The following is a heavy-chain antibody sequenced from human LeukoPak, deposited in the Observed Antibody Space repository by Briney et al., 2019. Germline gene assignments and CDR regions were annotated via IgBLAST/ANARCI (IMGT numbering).Heavy chain of an antibody. Sequence: SVKVSCKASGGTFSSYAISWVRRAPGQGLEWMGGIIPIFGTANYAQKFQGRVTITTDESTSTAYMELSSLRSEDTAVYYCARGPVEMATVDFSYYYYYMDVWGKGTTVTVSS. CDR3: ARGPVEMATVDFSYYYYYMDV. CDR2: IIPIFGTA. V-gene: IGHV1-69*05. CDR1: GGTFSSYA. D-gene: IGHD5-24*01. J-gene: IGHJ6*03.